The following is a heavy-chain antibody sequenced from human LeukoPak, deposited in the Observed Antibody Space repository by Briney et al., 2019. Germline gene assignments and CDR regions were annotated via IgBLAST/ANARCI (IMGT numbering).Heavy chain of an antibody. J-gene: IGHJ4*02. Sequence: GGSLRLSCAASGFTFSSYSMNWVRQAPGKGLEWVSSISSSSSYIYYAGSVKGRFTISRDNAKNSLYLQMNSLRAEDTAVYYCARGSDYYDSSGLDYWGQGTLVTVSS. CDR2: ISSSSSYI. V-gene: IGHV3-21*01. D-gene: IGHD3-22*01. CDR1: GFTFSSYS. CDR3: ARGSDYYDSSGLDY.